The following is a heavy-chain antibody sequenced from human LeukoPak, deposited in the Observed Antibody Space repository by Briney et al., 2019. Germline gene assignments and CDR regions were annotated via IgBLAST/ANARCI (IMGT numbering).Heavy chain of an antibody. V-gene: IGHV3-9*01. CDR3: AKRGHSSSPYNHMDV. CDR2: ISWNSATM. CDR1: GCTFDDYT. D-gene: IGHD3-22*01. J-gene: IGHJ6*03. Sequence: GGSLRLSCAASGCTFDDYTMHWVRQAPGKGLEWVSGISWNSATMVFAGSVRGRFTISRDNAKNSLYLQMNSLRADDTALYYCAKRGHSSSPYNHMDVWGKGTTVTVSS.